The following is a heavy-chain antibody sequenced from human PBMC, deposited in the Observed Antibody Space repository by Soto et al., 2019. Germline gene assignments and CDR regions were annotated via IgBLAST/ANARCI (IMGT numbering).Heavy chain of an antibody. CDR1: GYTFSSYG. CDR2: ISDYNGNT. V-gene: IGHV1-18*01. D-gene: IGHD3-10*01. CDR3: AREGYYSGSGTYSPPRYYGMDV. J-gene: IGHJ6*02. Sequence: QVQLVQSGAEVKRAGASVKVSCKASGYTFSSYGLSWVRQAPGQGLEWMGWISDYNGNTHYAQKFQGRVIMTTDTSTMTAYMALRSLGSDDTSVYFCAREGYYSGSGTYSPPRYYGMDVWGQGTTVTVSS.